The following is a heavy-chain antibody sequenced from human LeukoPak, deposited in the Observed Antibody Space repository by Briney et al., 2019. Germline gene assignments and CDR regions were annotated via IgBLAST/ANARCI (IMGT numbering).Heavy chain of an antibody. CDR2: INQDGSEK. CDR3: ARDGEQWLVPYYFDY. Sequence: PGGSLRLSCAASGFTFSTYWMSWVRQAPGKGLEWVANINQDGSEKYYLDSVRGRFTISRDNAKNSLYLQMSSLRAEDTAVYYCARDGEQWLVPYYFDYWGQGTLVTVSS. J-gene: IGHJ4*02. CDR1: GFTFSTYW. V-gene: IGHV3-7*01. D-gene: IGHD6-19*01.